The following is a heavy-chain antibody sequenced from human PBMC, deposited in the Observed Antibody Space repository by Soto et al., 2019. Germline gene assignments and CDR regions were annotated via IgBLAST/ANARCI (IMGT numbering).Heavy chain of an antibody. CDR3: ARERYHTNILTGYYAGLAFDY. CDR1: GGTFSSYA. CDR2: IIPIFGTA. J-gene: IGHJ4*02. Sequence: SVKVSCKASGGTFSSYAISWVRQAPGQGLEWMGGIIPIFGTANYAQKFQGRVTITADESTSTAYMELSSLRSEDTAVYYCARERYHTNILTGYYAGLAFDYWGQGTLVTVSS. V-gene: IGHV1-69*13. D-gene: IGHD3-9*01.